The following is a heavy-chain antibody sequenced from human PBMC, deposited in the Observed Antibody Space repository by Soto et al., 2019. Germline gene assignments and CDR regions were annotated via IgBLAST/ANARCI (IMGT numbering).Heavy chain of an antibody. V-gene: IGHV3-23*01. D-gene: IGHD2-8*02. CDR2: ISAVGGNT. J-gene: IGHJ5*02. CDR1: GFSFSTYA. Sequence: EVQLLESGGGLVQPGGSLRLSCAVSGFSFSTYAMSWVRQAPGKGLEWVSGISAVGGNTYYADSVRGRFTISRDNSKDTLYLQITSLRAEDTAFYYCAKHAAYKLVSWFAPWGPGTLVTVSS. CDR3: AKHAAYKLVSWFAP.